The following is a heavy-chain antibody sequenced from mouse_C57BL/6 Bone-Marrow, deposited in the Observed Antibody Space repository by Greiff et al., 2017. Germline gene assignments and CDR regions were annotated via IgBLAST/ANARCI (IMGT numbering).Heavy chain of an antibody. CDR2: IWRGGST. CDR1: GFSLTSYG. Sequence: QVQLKQSGPGLVQPSQSLSITCTVSGFSLTSYGVHWVRQSPGKGLEWLGVIWRGGSTDYNAAFMSRLSITKDNSKSQVFFKMNSLQADDTAIYYCAKNGGYDCDAYAMDYWGQGTSVTVSS. CDR3: AKNGGYDCDAYAMDY. D-gene: IGHD2-4*01. J-gene: IGHJ4*01. V-gene: IGHV2-5*01.